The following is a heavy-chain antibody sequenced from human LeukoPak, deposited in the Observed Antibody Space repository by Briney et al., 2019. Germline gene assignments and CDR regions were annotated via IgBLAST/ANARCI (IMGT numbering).Heavy chain of an antibody. CDR2: IIPIFGTA. Sequence: SVNLSCNASGGTFSSYAISWERQAPGQGLEWMGGIIPIFGTANYAQKFQGRVTITADESTSTAYMELSSLRSEDTAVNYFARGSHDFWSGSPTTLNDYWGQGTLVTDSS. J-gene: IGHJ4*02. D-gene: IGHD3-3*01. CDR1: GGTFSSYA. CDR3: ARGSHDFWSGSPTTLNDY. V-gene: IGHV1-69*13.